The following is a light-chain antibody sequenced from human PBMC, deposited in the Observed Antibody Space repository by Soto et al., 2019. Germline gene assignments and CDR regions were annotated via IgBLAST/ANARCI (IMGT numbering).Light chain of an antibody. CDR2: DVS. CDR1: SSDVGNYNY. Sequence: QSVLTQPASVSGSPGQSITISCTGTSSDVGNYNYVSWYQQHPGKAPKLMIYDVSNRPSGVSNRFSGSKSGNTASLTISGLQAEDEADYYCNSYTSSSTDVFGAGTQLTVL. J-gene: IGLJ1*01. CDR3: NSYTSSSTDV. V-gene: IGLV2-14*01.